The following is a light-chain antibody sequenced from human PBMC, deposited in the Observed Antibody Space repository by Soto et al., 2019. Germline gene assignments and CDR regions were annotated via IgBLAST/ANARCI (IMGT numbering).Light chain of an antibody. J-gene: IGLJ1*01. V-gene: IGLV2-11*01. CDR1: SSDVGGYDY. CDR3: CSYAGSYTYV. CDR2: DVN. Sequence: QSSLTQPRSVSGSPGQSVTISCTGTSSDVGGYDYVSWYQQHLGKAPKLMIYDVNKRPSGVPDRFSGSKSGHTASLTISGLQAEDEADYYCCSYAGSYTYVFATGTKVTVL.